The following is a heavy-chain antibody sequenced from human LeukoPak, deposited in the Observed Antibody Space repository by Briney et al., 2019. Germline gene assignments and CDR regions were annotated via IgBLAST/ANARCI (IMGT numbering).Heavy chain of an antibody. J-gene: IGHJ4*02. D-gene: IGHD3-9*01. V-gene: IGHV3-66*01. CDR3: ARGLGRTRGGILSN. CDR2: IYSGGST. CDR1: GFTVSSNY. Sequence: GGSLRLSCAASGFTVSSNYMSWVRQAPGKGLEWVSVIYSGGSTYYADSVKGRFTISRDNSKNTLYLQMNSLRAEDTAVYYCARGLGRTRGGILSNWGQGTLVTVSS.